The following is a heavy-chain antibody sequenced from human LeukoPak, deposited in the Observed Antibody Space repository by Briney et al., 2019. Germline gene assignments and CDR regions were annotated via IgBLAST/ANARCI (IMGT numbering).Heavy chain of an antibody. D-gene: IGHD4-17*01. CDR2: IIPTFGTA. CDR3: ARTPGTPTDYGDTYYYYYMDV. V-gene: IGHV1-69*13. CDR1: GGTFSSYA. Sequence: SVKVSCKASGGTFSSYAISWVRQAPGQGLEGMGGIIPTFGTANYAQKFQGRVTITADESTSTAYMELSSLRSEDTAVYYCARTPGTPTDYGDTYYYYYMDVWGKGTTVTISS. J-gene: IGHJ6*03.